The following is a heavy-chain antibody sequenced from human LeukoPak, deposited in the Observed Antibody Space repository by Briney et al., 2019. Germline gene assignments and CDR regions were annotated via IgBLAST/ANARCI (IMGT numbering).Heavy chain of an antibody. Sequence: SETLSLTCTVSGGSMSSYYWSWIRQPPGKGLEWIGYIYYSGSTKYNPSLKSRVTISVDTSKNQFSLKLSSETAADTAVYYCARGARAGYNLGPFDYWGQGTLVTVSS. J-gene: IGHJ4*02. V-gene: IGHV4-59*08. D-gene: IGHD5-24*01. CDR1: GGSMSSYY. CDR3: ARGARAGYNLGPFDY. CDR2: IYYSGST.